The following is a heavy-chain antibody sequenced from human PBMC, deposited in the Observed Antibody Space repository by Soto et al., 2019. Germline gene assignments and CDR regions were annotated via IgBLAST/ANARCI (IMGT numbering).Heavy chain of an antibody. CDR2: IYYSGST. CDR3: ARDHPHSYGVYYFDY. J-gene: IGHJ4*02. D-gene: IGHD5-18*01. V-gene: IGHV4-59*01. Sequence: SETLSLTCTVSGGSISSYYWSWIRQPPGKGLEWIGYIYYSGSTNYNPSLMSRVTIAIDTSKNQVSLKVTSVTAADTAVYYCARDHPHSYGVYYFDYWGQGTPVTVSS. CDR1: GGSISSYY.